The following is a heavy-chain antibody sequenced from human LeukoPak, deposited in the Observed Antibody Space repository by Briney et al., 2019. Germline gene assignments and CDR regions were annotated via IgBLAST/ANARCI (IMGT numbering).Heavy chain of an antibody. CDR3: AKIRPPAYDI. Sequence: GGSLRLSCAASGFTFSTYGMSWVRQAPGKGLEWVSAISGSGGRTYYADSVKGRFTISRDNSKNTLYMQMFSLRAEDTAVYYCAKIRPPAYDIWGQGTMVTVSS. V-gene: IGHV3-23*01. J-gene: IGHJ3*02. CDR2: ISGSGGRT. CDR1: GFTFSTYG. D-gene: IGHD3-3*02.